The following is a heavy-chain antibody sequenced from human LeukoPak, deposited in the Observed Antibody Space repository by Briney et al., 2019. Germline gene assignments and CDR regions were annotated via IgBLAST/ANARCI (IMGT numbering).Heavy chain of an antibody. D-gene: IGHD5-18*01. V-gene: IGHV1-8*03. CDR3: ARRGTAMGFDYYYYYYMDV. Sequence: GASVKVSCKASGYTFTSYDINWVRQATGQGLEWMGWMNPNSGNTGYAQKFQGRVTITRNTSTSTAYMELSSLRSEDTAVYYCARRGTAMGFDYYYYYYMDVWGKGTTVTVSS. CDR2: MNPNSGNT. J-gene: IGHJ6*03. CDR1: GYTFTSYD.